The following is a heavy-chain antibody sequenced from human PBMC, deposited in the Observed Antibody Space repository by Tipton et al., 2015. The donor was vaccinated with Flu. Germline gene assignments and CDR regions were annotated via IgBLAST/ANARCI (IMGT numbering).Heavy chain of an antibody. D-gene: IGHD3-3*01. CDR2: VRNKANTYTT. Sequence: SLRLSRAASGFTFSDHHMDWVRQAPGKGLEWVGRVRNKANTYTTEYAPSVTGRFTISRDDSEDSLFLQMNSLKIDDTAVYYCARGLTYFDFWNGYYFDYWGQGALVTVSS. CDR1: GFTFSDHH. J-gene: IGHJ4*02. CDR3: ARGLTYFDFWNGYYFDY. V-gene: IGHV3-72*01.